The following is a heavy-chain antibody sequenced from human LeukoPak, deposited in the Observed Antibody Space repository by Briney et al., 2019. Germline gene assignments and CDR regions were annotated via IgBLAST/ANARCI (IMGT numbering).Heavy chain of an antibody. D-gene: IGHD3-10*01. J-gene: IGHJ5*02. CDR3: ARDIPITMVRGVIIGPWFDP. CDR2: IKQDGSEK. V-gene: IGHV3-7*03. CDR1: GFTFSSYW. Sequence: GGSLRLSCAASGFTFSSYWMSRVRQAPGKGLEWVANIKQDGSEKYYVDSVKGRFTISRDNAKNSLYLQMNSLRAEDTAVYYCARDIPITMVRGVIIGPWFDPWGQGTLVTVSS.